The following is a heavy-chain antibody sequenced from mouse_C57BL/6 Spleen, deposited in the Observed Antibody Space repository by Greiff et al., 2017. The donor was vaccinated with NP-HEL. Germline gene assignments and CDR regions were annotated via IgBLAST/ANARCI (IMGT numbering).Heavy chain of an antibody. CDR1: GYAFSSSW. V-gene: IGHV1-82*01. Sequence: VQVVESGPELVKPGASVKISCKASGYAFSSSWMNWVKQRPGKGLEWIGRIYPGDGDTNYNGKFKGKATLTADKSSSTAYMQLSSLTSEDSAVYFCARFPYDYDRGGDYWGQGTTLTVSS. J-gene: IGHJ2*01. CDR3: ARFPYDYDRGGDY. D-gene: IGHD2-4*01. CDR2: IYPGDGDT.